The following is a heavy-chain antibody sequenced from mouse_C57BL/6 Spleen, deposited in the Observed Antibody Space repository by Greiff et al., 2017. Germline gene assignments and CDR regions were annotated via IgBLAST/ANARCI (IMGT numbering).Heavy chain of an antibody. CDR2: INYDGSST. CDR1: GFTFSDYY. Sequence: EVKLMESEGGLVQPGSSMKLSCTASGFTFSDYYMAWVRQVPEKGLEWVANINYDGSSTYYLDSLKSRFIISRDNAKNILYLQMSSLKSEDTATYYCARDSPYGNYDAMDYWGQGTSVTVSS. J-gene: IGHJ4*01. V-gene: IGHV5-16*01. CDR3: ARDSPYGNYDAMDY. D-gene: IGHD2-1*01.